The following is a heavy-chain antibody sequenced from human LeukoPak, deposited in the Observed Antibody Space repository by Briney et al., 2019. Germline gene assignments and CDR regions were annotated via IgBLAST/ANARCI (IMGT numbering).Heavy chain of an antibody. V-gene: IGHV3-23*01. J-gene: IGHJ4*02. CDR2: ISVSGGST. Sequence: GESLRLSCAASGYTFSSYAMSWVRQAPGKGLEWVSGISVSGGSTAYADSVKGRFTISRDNPRNTLYMQTNSLRAEDTALYYCAIMHPYYDGNGYWVQWGQGTLVTVSS. CDR3: AIMHPYYDGNGYWVQ. CDR1: GYTFSSYA. D-gene: IGHD3-22*01.